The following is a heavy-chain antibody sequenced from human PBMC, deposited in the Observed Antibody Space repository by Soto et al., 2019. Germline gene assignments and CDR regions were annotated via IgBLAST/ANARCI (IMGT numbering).Heavy chain of an antibody. D-gene: IGHD2-2*01. CDR1: GGPFWGYY. CDR3: SRSSIWCWAN. Sequence: SDSLSLTCAVYGGPFWGYYWTWIRQPPGKGLEGIGEFTHSGSTNYNPSLESRVTISVDKSKKQFSLNLNSLNAAATAGYFFSRSSIWCWANWRQGTLVTVSS. V-gene: IGHV4-34*01. CDR2: FTHSGST. J-gene: IGHJ4*02.